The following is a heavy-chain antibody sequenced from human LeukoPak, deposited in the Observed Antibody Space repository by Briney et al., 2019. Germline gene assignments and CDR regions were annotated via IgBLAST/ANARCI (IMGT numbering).Heavy chain of an antibody. Sequence: GGSLRLSCAASGFTFTSYAMSWVRQAPGKGLEWVSAISGSGGSTYYADSVKGRFTISSDNSKNTLYLQMNSLRAEDTAVYYCARSSGEGATWAFDIWGQGTMVTVSS. CDR2: ISGSGGST. CDR1: GFTFTSYA. J-gene: IGHJ3*02. D-gene: IGHD1-26*01. CDR3: ARSSGEGATWAFDI. V-gene: IGHV3-23*01.